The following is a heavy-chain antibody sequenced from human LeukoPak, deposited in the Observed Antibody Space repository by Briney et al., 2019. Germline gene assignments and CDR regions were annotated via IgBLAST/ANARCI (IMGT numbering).Heavy chain of an antibody. Sequence: GGSLRLSCAASGFTFSSYAMHWVRQAPGKGLEWVAVISYDGSNKYYADSVKGRFTISRDNSKNTLYLQMNSLRAEDTAVHYCARNTAMVTDFDYWGQGTLVTVSS. CDR1: GFTFSSYA. CDR2: ISYDGSNK. J-gene: IGHJ4*02. CDR3: ARNTAMVTDFDY. D-gene: IGHD5-18*01. V-gene: IGHV3-30*04.